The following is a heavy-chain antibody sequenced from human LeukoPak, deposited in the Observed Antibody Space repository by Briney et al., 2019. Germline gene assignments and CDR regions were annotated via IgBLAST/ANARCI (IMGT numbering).Heavy chain of an antibody. D-gene: IGHD4-23*01. V-gene: IGHV4-38-2*02. CDR1: GYSISSGYY. J-gene: IGHJ4*02. CDR3: LYGGNSGDWVY. CDR2: SGST. Sequence: SETLSLTCTVSGYSISSGYYWGWIRQPPGKGLEWIGSGSTYYNPSLKSRVTISVDKSKNQFSLNLSSVTAADTAVYYCLYGGNSGDWVYWGQGTLVTVSS.